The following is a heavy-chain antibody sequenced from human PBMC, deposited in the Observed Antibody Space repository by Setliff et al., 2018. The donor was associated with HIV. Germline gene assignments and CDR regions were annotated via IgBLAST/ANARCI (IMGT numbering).Heavy chain of an antibody. D-gene: IGHD2-15*01. CDR3: AREGWSDHYYYYMDV. J-gene: IGHJ6*03. V-gene: IGHV4-4*07. Sequence: SETLSLTCSVSGGSISSYYWNWIRQPAGKGLEWIGRIFSSGTTNYNPSLQSRITMSVDTSKNQFSLKLNSVTAADTAVYYCAREGWSDHYYYYMDVRDKGTTVTVSS. CDR2: IFSSGTT. CDR1: GGSISSYY.